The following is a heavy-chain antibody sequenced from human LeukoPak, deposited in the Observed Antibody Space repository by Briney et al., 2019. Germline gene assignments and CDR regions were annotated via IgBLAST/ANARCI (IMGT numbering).Heavy chain of an antibody. CDR3: ARDRVSHVLRLSVGFDY. J-gene: IGHJ4*02. CDR2: IYYSGST. D-gene: IGHD3-3*01. Sequence: SETLSLTCAVYGGSFRGYYWGWIRQPPGKGLGGIGSIYYSGSTSYNPSLKSRVTIPVDTSKNQFSLKLSSVPAADTAVYYCARDRVSHVLRLSVGFDYWGQGTLVTVSS. CDR1: GGSFRGYY. V-gene: IGHV4-34*01.